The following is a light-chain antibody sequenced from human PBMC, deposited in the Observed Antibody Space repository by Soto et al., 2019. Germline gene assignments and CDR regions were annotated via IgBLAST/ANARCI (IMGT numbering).Light chain of an antibody. CDR1: SSDVGGYNY. CDR2: DVS. CDR3: CSYAGSYTFAVV. Sequence: ALTQPRSVSGSPGQSVTISCTGTSSDVGGYNYVSWYQQHPGKAPKLMIYDVSKRPSGVPDRFSGSKSGNTASLTISGLQAEDEADYYCCSYAGSYTFAVVFGGGTKLTVL. V-gene: IGLV2-11*01. J-gene: IGLJ2*01.